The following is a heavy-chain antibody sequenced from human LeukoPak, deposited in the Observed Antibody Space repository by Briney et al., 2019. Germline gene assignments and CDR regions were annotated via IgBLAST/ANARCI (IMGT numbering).Heavy chain of an antibody. CDR2: INSDGSDT. Sequence: GGSLTLSCAASGFTFSSHWMQWVRQVPGKGLVWVSRINSDGSDTNYADSVKGRFTISRDNAKSTVYLQMNSLRVEDTAVYYCARGSHHFDSWGQGTLVTVSS. CDR1: GFTFSSHW. J-gene: IGHJ5*01. V-gene: IGHV3-74*01. CDR3: ARGSHHFDS.